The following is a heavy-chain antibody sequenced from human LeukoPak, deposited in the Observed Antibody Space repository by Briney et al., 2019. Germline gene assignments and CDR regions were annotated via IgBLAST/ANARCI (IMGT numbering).Heavy chain of an antibody. CDR3: ARAEGGYDFPFDY. CDR2: INHSGST. CDR1: GGSFSGYY. D-gene: IGHD5-12*01. V-gene: IGHV4-34*01. Sequence: SETLSLTCAVYGGSFSGYYWGWIRQPPGKGLEWIGEINHSGSTNYNPSLKSRVTISVDTSKNQFSLKLSSVTAADTAVYYCARAEGGYDFPFDYWGQGTLVTVSS. J-gene: IGHJ4*02.